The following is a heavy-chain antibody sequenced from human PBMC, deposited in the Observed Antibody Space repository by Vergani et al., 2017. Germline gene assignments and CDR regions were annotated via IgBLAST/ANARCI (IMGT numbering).Heavy chain of an antibody. CDR2: ISYDGSNK. J-gene: IGHJ4*02. Sequence: VQLLESGGGLVQPGGSLRLSCAASGFTFSSYGMHWVRQAPGKGLEWVAVISYDGSNKYYADSVKGRFTISRDNSKNTLYLQMNSLRAEDTAVYYCAKEVAGPEYWGQGTLVTVSS. CDR1: GFTFSSYG. D-gene: IGHD6-19*01. V-gene: IGHV3-30*18. CDR3: AKEVAGPEY.